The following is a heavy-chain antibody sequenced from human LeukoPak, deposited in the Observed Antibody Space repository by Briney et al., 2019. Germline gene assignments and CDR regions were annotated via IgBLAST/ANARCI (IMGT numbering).Heavy chain of an antibody. J-gene: IGHJ6*02. CDR3: ARVSSRDIVVVPAAPEDYYGMDV. Sequence: SETLSLTCTVSGGSISSYYWSWIRQPPGKGLEWIGYIYCSGSTNYNPSLKSRVTISVDTSKNQFSLKLSSVTAADTAVYYCARVSSRDIVVVPAAPEDYYGMDVWGQGTTVTVSS. CDR1: GGSISSYY. D-gene: IGHD2-2*01. V-gene: IGHV4-59*01. CDR2: IYCSGST.